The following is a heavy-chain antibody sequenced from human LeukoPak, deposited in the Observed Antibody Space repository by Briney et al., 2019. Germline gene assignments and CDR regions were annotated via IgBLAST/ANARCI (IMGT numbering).Heavy chain of an antibody. Sequence: PSGTLSLTCGVSGGSISNTNWWSWVRQHPGKGLEWIGYIYYSGSTYYNPSLKSRVTISVDTSKNQFSLMLSSVTAADTAVYYCARYCSSASCHNWFDPRGQGTLVTVSS. CDR1: GGSISNTNW. CDR3: ARYCSSASCHNWFDP. D-gene: IGHD2-2*01. CDR2: IYYSGST. J-gene: IGHJ5*02. V-gene: IGHV4-4*02.